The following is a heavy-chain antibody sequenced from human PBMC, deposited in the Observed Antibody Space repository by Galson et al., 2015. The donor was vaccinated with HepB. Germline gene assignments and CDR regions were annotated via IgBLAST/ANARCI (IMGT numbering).Heavy chain of an antibody. Sequence: SVKVSCKASGYTFTSYAMHWVRQAPGQRLEWMRWINAGNGNTKYSQKFQGRVTITRDTSASTAYMELSSLRSEDTAVFYCARDVRFREFDLWGRGTLVTVSS. J-gene: IGHJ2*01. CDR1: GYTFTSYA. CDR2: INAGNGNT. D-gene: IGHD3-10*01. V-gene: IGHV1-3*01. CDR3: ARDVRFREFDL.